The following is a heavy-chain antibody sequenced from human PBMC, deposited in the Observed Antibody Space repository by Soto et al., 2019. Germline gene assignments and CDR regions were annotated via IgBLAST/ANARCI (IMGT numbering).Heavy chain of an antibody. CDR3: ARDHYYYDSSGSTYYYYYYVMDV. V-gene: IGHV1-69*06. D-gene: IGHD3-22*01. Sequence: GASVKVSCKASGGTFSSYAIRWVRQATGQGLEWMGGIIPIFGTANYAQKFQGRVTITADKSTSTAYMELSSLRSEDTAVYYCARDHYYYDSSGSTYYYYYYVMDVWGQGTTVTVSS. J-gene: IGHJ6*02. CDR2: IIPIFGTA. CDR1: GGTFSSYA.